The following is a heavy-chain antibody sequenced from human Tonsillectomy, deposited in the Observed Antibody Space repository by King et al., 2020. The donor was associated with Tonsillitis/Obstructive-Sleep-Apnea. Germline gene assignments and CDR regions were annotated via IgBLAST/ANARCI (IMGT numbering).Heavy chain of an antibody. CDR3: ARGAYCSGGICYSEDLDY. D-gene: IGHD2-15*01. J-gene: IGHJ4*02. V-gene: IGHV4-34*01. Sequence: VQLTQWGAGLLKPSETLSLTCAVYGGSFSGYYWSWIRQPPGKGLEWIGEISHSGSTNYNPSLKSRVTISVDTSKNQFSLKLSSVTAADTAVYYCARGAYCSGGICYSEDLDYWGRGTLVTVSS. CDR1: GGSFSGYY. CDR2: ISHSGST.